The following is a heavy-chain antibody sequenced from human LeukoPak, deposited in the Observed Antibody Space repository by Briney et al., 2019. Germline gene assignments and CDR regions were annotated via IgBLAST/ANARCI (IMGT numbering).Heavy chain of an antibody. Sequence: PSETLSLTCTDSGGSISSYYWSWIRQPPGKGLEWIGYIYYSGSTNYNPSLKSRVTISVDTSKNQFSLKLSSVTAADTAVYYCARGRVAGTGYWYFDLWGRGTLVTVSS. CDR2: IYYSGST. D-gene: IGHD6-19*01. V-gene: IGHV4-59*01. CDR3: ARGRVAGTGYWYFDL. CDR1: GGSISSYY. J-gene: IGHJ2*01.